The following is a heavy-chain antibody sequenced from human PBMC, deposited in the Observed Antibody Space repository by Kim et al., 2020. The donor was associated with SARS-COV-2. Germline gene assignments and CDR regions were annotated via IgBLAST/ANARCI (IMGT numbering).Heavy chain of an antibody. Sequence: SETLSLTCTVSGGSISSSSYYWGWIRQPPGKGLEWIGSIDDSGGTYYNPSIKRRVTISVDTSKNKFSLKMSSVTAAETAVYYCARYYDSSGYYYGGFHAVDIWGQGTMVTVSS. V-gene: IGHV4-39*01. D-gene: IGHD3-22*01. CDR3: ARYYDSSGYYYGGFHAVDI. J-gene: IGHJ3*02. CDR1: GGSISSSSYY. CDR2: IDDSGGT.